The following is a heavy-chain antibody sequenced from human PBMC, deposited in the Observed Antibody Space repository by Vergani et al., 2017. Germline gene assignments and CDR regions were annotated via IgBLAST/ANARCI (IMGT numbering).Heavy chain of an antibody. V-gene: IGHV4-61*02. CDR1: GGSISAGYYF. Sequence: QVQLQASGPGRVKPSQTLSLTCTMSGGSISAGYYFWSWIRQPAGKGLEWLGHISASGNASSSPSLKTRVSMSVDTSKNQFSLTVTSVTAADTAIYFCARRSGGYYSGGKVHPLRTAFDVWGHGTVVTVSS. D-gene: IGHD2-15*01. CDR3: ARRSGGYYSGGKVHPLRTAFDV. J-gene: IGHJ3*01. CDR2: ISASGNA.